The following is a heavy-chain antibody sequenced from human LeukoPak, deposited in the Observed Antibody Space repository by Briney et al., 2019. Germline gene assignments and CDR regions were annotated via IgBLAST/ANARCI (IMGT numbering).Heavy chain of an antibody. J-gene: IGHJ5*02. V-gene: IGHV4-59*01. CDR1: GGSISSYY. Sequence: SETLSLTCTVSGGSISSYYWSWIRQPPGKGLEWIGYIYYSGSTNYNPSLKSRVTISVDTSKNQFSLKLSSVTAADTAVYYCARAPATPRNWFDPWGQGTLVTVSS. D-gene: IGHD2-15*01. CDR2: IYYSGST. CDR3: ARAPATPRNWFDP.